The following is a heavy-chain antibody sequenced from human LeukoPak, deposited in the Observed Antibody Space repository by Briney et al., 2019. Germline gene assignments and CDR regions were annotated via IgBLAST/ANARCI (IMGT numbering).Heavy chain of an antibody. CDR1: GYTFTSDY. D-gene: IGHD5-18*01. CDR2: INPSGGST. CDR3: ARDTAMVSGPYYYMDV. Sequence: ASVKVSCKASGYTFTSDYMHWVRQAPGQGLEWMGLINPSGGSTSYAQKFQGRVTMTRDTSTSTVYMELSSLRSEDTAVYYCARDTAMVSGPYYYMDVWGKGTTVTVSS. V-gene: IGHV1-46*01. J-gene: IGHJ6*03.